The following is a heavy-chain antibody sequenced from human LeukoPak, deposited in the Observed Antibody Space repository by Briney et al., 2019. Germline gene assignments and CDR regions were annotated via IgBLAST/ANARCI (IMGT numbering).Heavy chain of an antibody. V-gene: IGHV4-39*01. D-gene: IGHD3-10*01. CDR3: ARQGGFGKLLYTSGARKTLKKSRYDAFDI. J-gene: IGHJ3*02. Sequence: SETLSLTCTVSGGSISSSSYYWGWIRQPPGKGLEWIGSIYYSGSTYYNPSLKSRVTISVDTSKNQFSLKLSSVTAADTAVYYCARQGGFGKLLYTSGARKTLKKSRYDAFDIWGQGTMVTVSS. CDR2: IYYSGST. CDR1: GGSISSSSYY.